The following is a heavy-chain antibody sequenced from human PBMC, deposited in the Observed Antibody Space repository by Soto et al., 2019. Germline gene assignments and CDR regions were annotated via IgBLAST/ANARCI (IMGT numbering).Heavy chain of an antibody. CDR2: IIPIFGTA. V-gene: IGHV1-69*13. J-gene: IGHJ4*02. Sequence: ASVKVSCKASGGTFSSYAISWVRQAPGQGLEWMGGIIPIFGTANYAQKFQGRVTITADESTSTAYMELSSLRSEDTAVYYCARDQGVLWFGESPFDYWGQGTLVTVS. D-gene: IGHD3-10*01. CDR1: GGTFSSYA. CDR3: ARDQGVLWFGESPFDY.